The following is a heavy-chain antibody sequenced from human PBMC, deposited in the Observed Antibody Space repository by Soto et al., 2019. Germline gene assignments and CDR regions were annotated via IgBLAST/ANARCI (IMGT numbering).Heavy chain of an antibody. J-gene: IGHJ6*02. D-gene: IGHD6-19*01. CDR2: ISYDGSNK. V-gene: IGHV3-30*18. CDR3: AKGALQWLVLTDGMDV. Sequence: GGSLRLSCAASGFTFSSYGMHWVRQAPGKGLEWVAVISYDGSNKYYADSVKGRFTISRDNSKNTLYLQMNSLRAEDTAVYYCAKGALQWLVLTDGMDVWGQGTTVTVSS. CDR1: GFTFSSYG.